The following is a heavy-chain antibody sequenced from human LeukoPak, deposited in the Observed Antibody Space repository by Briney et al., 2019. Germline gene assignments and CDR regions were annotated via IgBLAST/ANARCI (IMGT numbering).Heavy chain of an antibody. CDR1: GYTFTSYG. D-gene: IGHD3-16*01. V-gene: IGHV1-18*04. CDR3: ARDLGDYYGMDV. CDR2: ISAYNGNT. J-gene: IGHJ6*04. Sequence: CXAXGYTFTSYGISWVRQAPGQGLEWMGWISAYNGNTNYAQKLQGRVTMTTDTSTSTAYMELRSLRSDDTAVYYCARDLGDYYGMDVWGKGTTVTVSS.